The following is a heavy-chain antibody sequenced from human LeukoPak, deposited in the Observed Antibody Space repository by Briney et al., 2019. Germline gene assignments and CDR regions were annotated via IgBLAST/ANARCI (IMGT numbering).Heavy chain of an antibody. J-gene: IGHJ6*03. CDR2: ITLSGGST. Sequence: HPGGSLRLSCAASGFTFSSYEMNWVRQAPGKGLEWVSSITLSGGSTFYADSVMGRFTISRDNSQNTLYLQMNSLSAEDTAVYYCAKRGNPAVGHHYLDVWGKGTTVSVSS. D-gene: IGHD2-2*01. V-gene: IGHV3-23*01. CDR1: GFTFSSYE. CDR3: AKRGNPAVGHHYLDV.